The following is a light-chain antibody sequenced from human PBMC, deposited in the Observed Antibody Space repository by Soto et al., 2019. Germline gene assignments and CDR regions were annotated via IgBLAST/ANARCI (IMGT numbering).Light chain of an antibody. CDR2: EVS. CDR3: SSYTSSSTYV. CDR1: SSDVGSYNR. V-gene: IGLV2-18*02. Sequence: QSALTPPPSVSRSPGKSVAISCTGTSSDVGSYNRVSWDQQTPGTAPKVMIYEVSNRPSGVPDRFSGSKSGNTASLTISGLQAEDEADYYCSSYTSSSTYVFGTGTKVTVL. J-gene: IGLJ1*01.